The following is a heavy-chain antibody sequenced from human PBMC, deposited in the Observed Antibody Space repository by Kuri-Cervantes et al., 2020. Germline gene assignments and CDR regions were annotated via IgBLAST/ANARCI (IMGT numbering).Heavy chain of an antibody. V-gene: IGHV4-34*01. D-gene: IGHD6-6*01. CDR2: INHSGDT. CDR1: GGSFSYH. J-gene: IGHJ3*01. Sequence: GSLRLSCAVYGGSFSYHWNWIRQPPGKGLEWIGEINHSGDTNYNPSLKSRVTISVDTSKDQFSLKLSSVTAADTAVYYCARRGSYMSSSWVVAFDFWGQGTVVTVS. CDR3: ARRGSYMSSSWVVAFDF.